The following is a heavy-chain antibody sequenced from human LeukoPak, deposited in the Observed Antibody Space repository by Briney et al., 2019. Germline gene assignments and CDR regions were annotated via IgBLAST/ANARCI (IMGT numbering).Heavy chain of an antibody. CDR1: GYTFTSYD. CDR2: MNPNCGNT. CDR3: ARVYSSNFFWDFQH. V-gene: IGHV1-8*03. D-gene: IGHD6-13*01. J-gene: IGHJ1*01. Sequence: GASVKVSCKASGYTFTSYDINWVRQATGQGLEWMGWMNPNCGNTGYAQKFQGRVTITRNTSISTAYMELSSLRSEDTAVYYCARVYSSNFFWDFQHWGQGTLVTVPS.